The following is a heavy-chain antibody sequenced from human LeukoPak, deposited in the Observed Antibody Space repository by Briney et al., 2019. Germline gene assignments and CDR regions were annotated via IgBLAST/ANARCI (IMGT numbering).Heavy chain of an antibody. Sequence: PGGSLRLSCAASGFTISNYWMTWVRQAPGKGLEWVANIKQDGSEKHYGDSVRGRFTISRDNAKNSLSLDMNTLRAEDTAVYYCARERSSGWNDYWGQGTLVTVSS. CDR2: IKQDGSEK. CDR1: GFTISNYW. CDR3: ARERSSGWNDY. D-gene: IGHD6-19*01. J-gene: IGHJ4*02. V-gene: IGHV3-7*04.